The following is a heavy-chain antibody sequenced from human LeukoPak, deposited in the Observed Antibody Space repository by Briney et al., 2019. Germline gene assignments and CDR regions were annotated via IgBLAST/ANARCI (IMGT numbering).Heavy chain of an antibody. J-gene: IGHJ4*02. D-gene: IGHD6-19*01. CDR1: GFTFSSYA. CDR3: AKDLRYTGGWRQIDY. Sequence: GGSLRLSCAASGFTFSSYAMILVRQAPRKGLEWVSGISGSGNSPNYAASVTGRFTISRNNSKNTLYLQMNRLNAEDTAVYYCAKDLRYTGGWRQIDYWGQGTLVTVSS. CDR2: ISGSGNSP. V-gene: IGHV3-23*01.